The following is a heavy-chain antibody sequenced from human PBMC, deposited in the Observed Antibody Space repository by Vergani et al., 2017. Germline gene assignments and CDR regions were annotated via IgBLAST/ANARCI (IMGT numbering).Heavy chain of an antibody. V-gene: IGHV3-30*18. CDR2: ISYDGSNK. D-gene: IGHD6-6*01. Sequence: QVQLVESGGGVVQPGRSLRLSCAASGFTFSSYGMHWVRQAQGKGLEWVAVISYDGSNKYYADSVKGRFTISRDNSKNTLYLQMNSLRAEDTAVYYCAKDLHSSSSTHYYYYYMDVWGKGTTVTVSS. CDR1: GFTFSSYG. J-gene: IGHJ6*03. CDR3: AKDLHSSSSTHYYYYYMDV.